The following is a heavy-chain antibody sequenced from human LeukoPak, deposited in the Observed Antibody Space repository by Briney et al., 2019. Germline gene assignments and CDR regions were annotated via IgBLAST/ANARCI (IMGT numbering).Heavy chain of an antibody. Sequence: SETLSLTCAVSGGSISSYYWSWIRQPPGKGLEWIGYIYYSGSTNYNPSLKSRVTISVDTSKNQFSLKLSSVTAADTAVYYCARASPQWLVLDWGQGTLVTVSS. CDR3: ARASPQWLVLD. D-gene: IGHD6-19*01. J-gene: IGHJ4*02. CDR2: IYYSGST. CDR1: GGSISSYY. V-gene: IGHV4-59*01.